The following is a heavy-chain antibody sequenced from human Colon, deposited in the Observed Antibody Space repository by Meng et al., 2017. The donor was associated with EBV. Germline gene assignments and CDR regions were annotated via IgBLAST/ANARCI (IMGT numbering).Heavy chain of an antibody. D-gene: IGHD5-18*01. Sequence: EPAQEMLDPSGTPAPPCEGPAAAHISNYHWRTCVRQPPENVLELIGEIYHSRSTNYNPSLKSRVTISVDKSKNQFSLKLTSVTAADTAVYYCAKGGYYSFNYWGQRTLVTVSS. CDR3: AKGGYYSFNY. V-gene: IGHV4-4*02. J-gene: IGHJ4*02. CDR1: AAAHISNYHW. CDR2: IYHSRST.